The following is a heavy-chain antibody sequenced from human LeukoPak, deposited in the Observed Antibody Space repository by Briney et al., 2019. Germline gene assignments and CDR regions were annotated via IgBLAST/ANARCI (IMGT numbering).Heavy chain of an antibody. CDR2: MDPNSGNT. V-gene: IGHV1-8*01. J-gene: IGHJ3*02. Sequence: GASVKVSCKASGYTFTSFDINWVRQATGQGLGWMGRMDPNSGNTGYAQKFQGRVTMTRHTSITTAYMELSSLRFEDTAVYYCATRSSSWRAFDIWGQGTMVTVSS. CDR3: ATRSSSWRAFDI. CDR1: GYTFTSFD. D-gene: IGHD6-13*01.